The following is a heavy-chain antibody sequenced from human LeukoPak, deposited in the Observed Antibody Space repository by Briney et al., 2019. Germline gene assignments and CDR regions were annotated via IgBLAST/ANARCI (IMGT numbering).Heavy chain of an antibody. CDR3: ARDRGGYYYFDN. D-gene: IGHD1-26*01. Sequence: SQTLSLTCTVSSGSISSDDYYWSWIRQPPGKGLEWVGYIYYSGSTYYNPSLKSRVTISMDTSKNQFSLNLGSVTAADTAVYFCARDRGGYYYFDNWGQGTLVTVSS. V-gene: IGHV4-30-4*08. J-gene: IGHJ4*02. CDR2: IYYSGST. CDR1: SGSISSDDYY.